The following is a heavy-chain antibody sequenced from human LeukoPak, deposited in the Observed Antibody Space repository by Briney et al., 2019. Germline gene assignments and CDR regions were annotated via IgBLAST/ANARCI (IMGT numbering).Heavy chain of an antibody. V-gene: IGHV4-59*01. CDR2: IYYTGST. D-gene: IGHD7-27*01. Sequence: KPSETLSLTCTVSGGSISSYYWSWIRQPPGKGLEWIGYIYYTGSTNYNPSLRSRVTISVDTSKNQFSLKLSSVTAADTAVYYCARATTGGPYSWFDPWGQGTLVTVSS. CDR3: ARATTGGPYSWFDP. CDR1: GGSISSYY. J-gene: IGHJ5*02.